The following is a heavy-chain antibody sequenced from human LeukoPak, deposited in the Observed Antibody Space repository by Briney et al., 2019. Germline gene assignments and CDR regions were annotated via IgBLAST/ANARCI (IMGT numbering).Heavy chain of an antibody. Sequence: SETLSLTCTASDGSLSRAVYYWTWIRHPRGKGLEWIGKIYWSGSTYYNPSLQSRGTISVDKSKNQFSLKQTSVTAADTAVYYCARGAKYSNSPFDYWGQGSLVTVSS. D-gene: IGHD6-6*01. CDR2: IYWSGST. J-gene: IGHJ4*02. V-gene: IGHV4-31*03. CDR1: DGSLSRAVYY. CDR3: ARGAKYSNSPFDY.